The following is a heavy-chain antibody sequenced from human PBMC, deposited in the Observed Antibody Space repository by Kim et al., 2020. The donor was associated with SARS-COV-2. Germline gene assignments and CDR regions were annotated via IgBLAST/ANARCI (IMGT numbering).Heavy chain of an antibody. J-gene: IGHJ6*02. V-gene: IGHV3-33*06. CDR3: AKGGGYGSGSYQYYYYYYGMDV. D-gene: IGHD3-10*01. CDR1: GFTFSSYG. CDR2: IWYDGSNK. Sequence: GGSLRLSCAASGFTFSSYGMHWVRQAPGKGLEWVAVIWYDGSNKYYADSVKGRFTISRDNSKNTLYLQMNSLRAEDTAVYYCAKGGGYGSGSYQYYYYYYGMDVWGQGTTVTVSS.